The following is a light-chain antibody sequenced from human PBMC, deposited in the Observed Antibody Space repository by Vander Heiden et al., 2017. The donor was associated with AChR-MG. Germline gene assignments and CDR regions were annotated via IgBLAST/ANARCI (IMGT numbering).Light chain of an antibody. CDR2: DVS. CDR3: CSYAGSYTFDVV. CDR1: SSDVGGYNY. V-gene: IGLV2-11*01. Sequence: QSALTQPRSVSGSPGQSVTISCTGTSSDVGGYNYVSWYQQHPGKAPKLMIYDVSKRPSGVPDRFSGSKCGNTASLTISGLQAEDEADYYCCSYAGSYTFDVVFGGGTKLTVL. J-gene: IGLJ2*01.